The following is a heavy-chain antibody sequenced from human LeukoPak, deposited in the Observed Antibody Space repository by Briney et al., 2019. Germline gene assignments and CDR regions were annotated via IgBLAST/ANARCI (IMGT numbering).Heavy chain of an antibody. CDR3: ARDEMRSGWIYYYYYMDV. D-gene: IGHD6-19*01. J-gene: IGHJ6*03. V-gene: IGHV3-7*01. CDR1: GFTFSSYW. CDR2: IKQDGSEK. Sequence: GGSLRLSCAASGFTFSSYWMSWVRQAPGKGLEWVANIKQDGSEKYYVDSVKGRFTISRDNAKNLLYLQMNSLRAEDTAVYYCARDEMRSGWIYYYYYMDVWGKGTTVTVSS.